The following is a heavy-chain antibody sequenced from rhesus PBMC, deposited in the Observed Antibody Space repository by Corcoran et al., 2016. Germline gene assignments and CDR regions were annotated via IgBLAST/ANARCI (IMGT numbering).Heavy chain of an antibody. J-gene: IGHJ4*01. CDR3: ARGPGSSWGY. V-gene: IGHV4-65*01. Sequence: QVQLQESRPGLVKPSATLSLTRAVSAGSVSSRNCWSWHRQPPRKGLECIGYISGSSGSTFYNPYLKSRVTISTDTSKNQFSLKLSSGTVAYTAVYYCARGPGSSWGYWGQGVLVTVSS. CDR1: AGSVSSRNC. CDR2: ISGSSGST. D-gene: IGHD6-13*01.